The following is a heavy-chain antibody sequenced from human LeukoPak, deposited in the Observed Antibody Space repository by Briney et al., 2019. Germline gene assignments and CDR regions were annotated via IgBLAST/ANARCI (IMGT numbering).Heavy chain of an antibody. V-gene: IGHV4-34*01. CDR3: ARGSAEIVVVVAATPPYFDY. CDR1: GGSFSGYY. D-gene: IGHD2-15*01. CDR2: INHSGST. Sequence: SETLSLTCAVYGGSFSGYYWSWIRQLPGKGLEWIGEINHSGSTNYNPSLKSRVTISVDTSKNQFSLKLSSVTAADTAVYYCARGSAEIVVVVAATPPYFDYWGQGTLVTVSS. J-gene: IGHJ4*02.